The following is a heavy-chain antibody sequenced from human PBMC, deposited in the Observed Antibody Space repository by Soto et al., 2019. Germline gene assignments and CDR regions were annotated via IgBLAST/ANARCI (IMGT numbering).Heavy chain of an antibody. V-gene: IGHV1-3*04. J-gene: IGHJ4*02. CDR2: INISNGNT. CDR3: ARHLTIFGVAPLDY. D-gene: IGHD3-3*01. Sequence: ASVKVSCKASGYTFKSYQIYWVRQAPGQSLECMGWINISNGNTEYSQNFQGRVTMTRDTSASTAYMELSSLRSEDTAVYYCARHLTIFGVAPLDYWGQGTLVTVSS. CDR1: GYTFKSYQ.